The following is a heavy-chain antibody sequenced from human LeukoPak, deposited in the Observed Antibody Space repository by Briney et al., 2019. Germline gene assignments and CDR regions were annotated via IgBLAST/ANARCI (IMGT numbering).Heavy chain of an antibody. CDR3: ARGWQLGGDLGDAFDI. V-gene: IGHV1-69*13. Sequence: SVKVSCKASGGTFSSYAISWVRQAPGQGLEWMGGIIPIFGTTNYAQKFQGRVTITADESTSTAYMELSSLRSEDTAVYYCARGWQLGGDLGDAFDIWGQGTMVTVSS. CDR2: IIPIFGTT. CDR1: GGTFSSYA. J-gene: IGHJ3*02. D-gene: IGHD2-21*01.